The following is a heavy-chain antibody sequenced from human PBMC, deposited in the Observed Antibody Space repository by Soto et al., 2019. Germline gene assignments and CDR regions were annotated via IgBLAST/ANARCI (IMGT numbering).Heavy chain of an antibody. D-gene: IGHD6-13*01. Sequence: SETLSLTCTVSGGSISSSSYYWGWIRQPPGKGLEWIGSIYYSGSTYYNPSLKSRVTISVDTSKNQFSLKLSSVTAADTAVYYCAGSYSSSWYSYYYYGMDVWGQGTTVTVPS. V-gene: IGHV4-39*01. J-gene: IGHJ6*02. CDR2: IYYSGST. CDR3: AGSYSSSWYSYYYYGMDV. CDR1: GGSISSSSYY.